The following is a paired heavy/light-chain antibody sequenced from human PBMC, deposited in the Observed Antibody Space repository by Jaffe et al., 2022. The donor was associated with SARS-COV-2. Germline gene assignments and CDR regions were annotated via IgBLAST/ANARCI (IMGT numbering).Light chain of an antibody. V-gene: IGKV3-15*01. J-gene: IGKJ2*01. CDR3: QQYNNCGYT. CDR1: QSVGSN. CDR2: GAS. Sequence: EVVMTQSPATLSLSPGARATLSCRASQSVGSNLAWYQQKPGQAPRLLIYGASTRAIGIPARFSGSGSGTGFTLTISSLQSEDFAVYYCQQYNNCGYTFGQGTKLEIK.
Heavy chain of an antibody. CDR2: INHSGNT. V-gene: IGHV4-34*01. CDR1: GGSFSGYY. Sequence: QVQLQQWGAGLLKPPETLSLTCAVSGGSFSGYYWSWIRQPPGKGLEWIGEINHSGNTNYNPSLKSRVTISLDTSKNQFSLKLRSVTAADTAVYYCARGGRFAPRGAYCGGDYIPYWGQGTLVTVSS. J-gene: IGHJ4*02. CDR3: ARGGRFAPRGAYCGGDYIPY. D-gene: IGHD2-21*02.